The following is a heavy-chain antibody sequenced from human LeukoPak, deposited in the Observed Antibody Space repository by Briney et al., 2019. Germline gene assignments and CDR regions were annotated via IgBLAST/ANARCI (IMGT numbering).Heavy chain of an antibody. CDR2: ISGSGGST. Sequence: GGSLRLSCAASGFTFSSYAMSWVRQAPGKGLEWVSAISGSGGSTYYADSVKGRLTISRDNSKNTLYLQMNSLRAEDTAVYYCAKDPSQTFGGVIVMEGDYWGQGTLVTVSS. CDR3: AKDPSQTFGGVIVMEGDY. J-gene: IGHJ4*02. CDR1: GFTFSSYA. D-gene: IGHD3-16*02. V-gene: IGHV3-23*01.